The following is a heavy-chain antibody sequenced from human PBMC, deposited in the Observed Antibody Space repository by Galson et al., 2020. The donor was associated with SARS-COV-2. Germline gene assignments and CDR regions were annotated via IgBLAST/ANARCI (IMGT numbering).Heavy chain of an antibody. D-gene: IGHD5-12*01. V-gene: IGHV3-23*01. CDR1: GFTFSDYA. CDR3: AKDREGWLQYTSGFDC. CDR2: ISGNGGGP. Sequence: GESLKISCAASGFTFSDYAMTWVRQSPGKGLQWVSFISGNGGGPHYADSVKGRFIISRDNSKNTLYLQMNSLRADDTAVYYCAKDREGWLQYTSGFDCWGQGTLVTVSS. J-gene: IGHJ4*02.